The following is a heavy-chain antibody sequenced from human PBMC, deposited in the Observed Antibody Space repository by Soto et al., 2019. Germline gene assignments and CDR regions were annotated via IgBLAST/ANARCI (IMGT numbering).Heavy chain of an antibody. CDR2: INSDGSST. D-gene: IGHD3-16*01. J-gene: IGHJ5*02. CDR3: ARTPAAMITDRYNWFDA. CDR1: GFTFSSYW. V-gene: IGHV3-74*01. Sequence: GGSLRLSCAASGFTFSSYWMHWVRQAPGKGLVWVSRINSDGSSTSYADSVKGRFTISRDNAKNTLYLQVSSLTSDDSAVFHCARTPAAMITDRYNWFDAWGPGTQVTVSS.